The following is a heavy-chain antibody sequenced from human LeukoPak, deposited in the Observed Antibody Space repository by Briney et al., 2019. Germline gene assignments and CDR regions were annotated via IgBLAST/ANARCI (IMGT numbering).Heavy chain of an antibody. J-gene: IGHJ4*02. CDR3: ARLGLYGDSTPFDY. CDR1: GGSITSSSYY. V-gene: IGHV4-39*01. CDR2: IYYSGSP. Sequence: TSETLSLTCTVSGGSITSSSYYWGWIRQPPGKGLEWIGSIYYSGSPYYNPSLKSRVTISVDTSKNQFSLKLSSVPAADTAVYYCARLGLYGDSTPFDYWGQGTLVSVSS. D-gene: IGHD4-17*01.